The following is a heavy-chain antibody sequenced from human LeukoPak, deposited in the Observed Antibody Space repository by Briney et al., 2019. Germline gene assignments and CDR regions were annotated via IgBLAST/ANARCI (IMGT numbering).Heavy chain of an antibody. Sequence: ASVKVSCNTSGYTFTNFGLTWVRQASGQGLEWLGWISGHSDNANYAQKFQDRVVMTTDRSTGTAYMELRSVRSDDTAVYYCARCYSSSWQRLDNWGQGTLVIVSS. J-gene: IGHJ4*02. CDR3: ARCYSSSWQRLDN. D-gene: IGHD6-13*01. CDR2: ISGHSDNA. V-gene: IGHV1-18*01. CDR1: GYTFTNFG.